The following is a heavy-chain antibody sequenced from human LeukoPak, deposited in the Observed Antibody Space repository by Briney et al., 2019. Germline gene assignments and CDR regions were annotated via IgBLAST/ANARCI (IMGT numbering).Heavy chain of an antibody. Sequence: PGGSLRLSCAASGFTFSSYSMIWVRQPPGKGLEWVSYISSSSSTIYYAYSVKGRFTICRDNAKNSLYLQMNSLRAEDTAVYYCARGAENIVVVPAAMPFDYWGQGTLVTVSS. CDR2: ISSSSSTI. CDR3: ARGAENIVVVPAAMPFDY. CDR1: GFTFSSYS. V-gene: IGHV3-48*01. J-gene: IGHJ4*02. D-gene: IGHD2-2*01.